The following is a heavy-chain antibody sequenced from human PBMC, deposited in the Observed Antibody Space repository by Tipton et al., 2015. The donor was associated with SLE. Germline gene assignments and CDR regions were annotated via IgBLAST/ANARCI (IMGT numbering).Heavy chain of an antibody. J-gene: IGHJ4*02. V-gene: IGHV4-34*01. CDR3: ARRGYRDGYNFTYLDY. CDR1: GGSFSAYF. Sequence: TLSLTCAVYGGSFSAYFWSWIRQPPGKGLDWIGEINHSGSTNYNPSRKSRVTISVDTSKNQFSLKVMSVTAADTAVYYCARRGYRDGYNFTYLDYLGQGTLVTASS. CDR2: INHSGST. D-gene: IGHD5-24*01.